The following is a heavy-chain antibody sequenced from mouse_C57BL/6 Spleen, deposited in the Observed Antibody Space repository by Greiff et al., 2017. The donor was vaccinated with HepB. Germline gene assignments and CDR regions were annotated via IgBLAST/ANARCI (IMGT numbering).Heavy chain of an antibody. J-gene: IGHJ3*01. CDR3: AREDYGNSFAY. Sequence: DVQLQESGPGLVKPSQSLSLTCSVTGYSITSGYYWNWIRQFPGNKLEWMGYISYDGSNNYNPSLKNRISITRDTSKNQFFLKLNSVTTEDTATYYCAREDYGNSFAYWGQGTLVTVSA. V-gene: IGHV3-6*01. D-gene: IGHD2-1*01. CDR1: GYSITSGYY. CDR2: ISYDGSN.